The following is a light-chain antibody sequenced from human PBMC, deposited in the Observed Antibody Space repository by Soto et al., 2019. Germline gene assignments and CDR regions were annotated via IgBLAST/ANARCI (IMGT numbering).Light chain of an antibody. V-gene: IGKV3-20*01. CDR3: QQYGSSPGFT. CDR2: AAS. CDR1: QSVNNY. Sequence: EIVLTQSPATLSLSPGERATLSCRASQSVNNYLAWYQQRPGQAPRLLIYAASRRATGIPDRFSGSGSGTDFTLTISRLEPEDYAVYYCQQYGSSPGFTFGGGTKVDIK. J-gene: IGKJ4*01.